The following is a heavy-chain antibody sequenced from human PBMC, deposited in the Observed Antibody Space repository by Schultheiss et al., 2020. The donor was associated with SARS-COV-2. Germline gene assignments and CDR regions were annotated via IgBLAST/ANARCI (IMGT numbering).Heavy chain of an antibody. CDR2: IWYDGSNK. Sequence: GGSLRLSCSASGFTFSDHYMDWVRQAPGKGLEWVAVIWYDGSNKYYADSVKGRFTISRDNAKNTLYLQMNSLRAEDTAVYYCARVATVTTPYWGQGTLVTVSS. CDR1: GFTFSDHY. V-gene: IGHV3-33*08. J-gene: IGHJ4*02. D-gene: IGHD4-17*01. CDR3: ARVATVTTPY.